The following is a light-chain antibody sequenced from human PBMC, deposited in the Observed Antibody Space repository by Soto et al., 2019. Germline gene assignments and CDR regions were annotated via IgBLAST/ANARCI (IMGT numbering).Light chain of an antibody. Sequence: AILMTQSPSSLSASTGDRVTITCRASQGISSYLAWYQQKPGKAPKLLIYAASTLQSGVPSRFSGSGSGTDFTLTISSLQPEDFAVYYCQQRSDWPPFTFGGGTKVDI. J-gene: IGKJ4*01. CDR3: QQRSDWPPFT. CDR1: QGISSY. V-gene: IGKV1-8*01. CDR2: AAS.